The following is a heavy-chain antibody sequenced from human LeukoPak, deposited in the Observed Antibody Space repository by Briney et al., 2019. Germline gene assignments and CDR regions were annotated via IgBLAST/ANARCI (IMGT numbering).Heavy chain of an antibody. CDR2: ISYDGSNK. D-gene: IGHD5-12*01. Sequence: GRSLRLSCAASGFTFSSYGMHWVRQAPGKGLEWVAVISYDGSNKYYADSVKGRFTTSRDNSKNTLYLQMNSLRAEDTALYYCAKDIGGYSNTLDYWGQGTLVTVSS. J-gene: IGHJ4*02. V-gene: IGHV3-30*18. CDR3: AKDIGGYSNTLDY. CDR1: GFTFSSYG.